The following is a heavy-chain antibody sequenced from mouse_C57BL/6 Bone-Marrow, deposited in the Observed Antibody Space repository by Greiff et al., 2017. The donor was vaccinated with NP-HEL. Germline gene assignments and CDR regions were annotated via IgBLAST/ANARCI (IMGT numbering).Heavy chain of an antibody. J-gene: IGHJ1*03. Sequence: QVQLKQPGAELVKPGASVKLSCKASGYTFTSYWMHWVKQRPGQGLEWIGMIHPNSGSTNYNEKFKSKATLTVDKSSSTAYMQLSSLTSEDSAVYYCARSLNYYGSRGYYWYFDVWGTGTTVTVSS. D-gene: IGHD1-1*01. V-gene: IGHV1-64*01. CDR2: IHPNSGST. CDR3: ARSLNYYGSRGYYWYFDV. CDR1: GYTFTSYW.